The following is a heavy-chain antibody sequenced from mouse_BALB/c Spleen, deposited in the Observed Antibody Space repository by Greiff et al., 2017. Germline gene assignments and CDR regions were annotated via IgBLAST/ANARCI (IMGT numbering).Heavy chain of an antibody. CDR2: ISSGGGST. D-gene: IGHD2-4*01. Sequence: DVKLVESGGGLVKPGGSLKLSCAASGFAFSRYDMSWVRQTPEKRLEWVAYISSGGGSTYYPDTVKGRFTISRDNAKNTLYLQMSSLKSEDTAMYYCARHTYDYDGECAYWGEGTLVTVAA. CDR3: ARHTYDYDGECAY. CDR1: GFAFSRYD. J-gene: IGHJ3*01. V-gene: IGHV5-12-1*01.